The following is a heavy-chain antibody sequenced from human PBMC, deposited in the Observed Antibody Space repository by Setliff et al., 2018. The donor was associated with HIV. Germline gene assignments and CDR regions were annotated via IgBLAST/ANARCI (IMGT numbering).Heavy chain of an antibody. CDR1: GGTFSSYA. CDR3: ARGATYYYDSSGYYSLLADAFDI. CDR2: IIPLFGTA. D-gene: IGHD3-22*01. J-gene: IGHJ3*02. V-gene: IGHV1-69*06. Sequence: SVKVSCKASGGTFSSYAISWVRQAPGQGLEWMGGIIPLFGTAKYAQKFQGRVTITADKSTSTAYMELSSLRSEDTAVYYCARGATYYYDSSGYYSLLADAFDIWGQGTMVTVSS.